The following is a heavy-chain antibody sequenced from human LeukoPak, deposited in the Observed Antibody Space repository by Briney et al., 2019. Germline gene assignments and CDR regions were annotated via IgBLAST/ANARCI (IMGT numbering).Heavy chain of an antibody. D-gene: IGHD3-10*01. J-gene: IGHJ5*02. Sequence: SETLSLTCTVSGGSISSYYWSWIRQPPGKGLEWIGYIYYSGGTNYNPSLKSRVTISVDTSKNQFSLKLSSVTAADTAVYYCARESGSGSPFDPWGRGTLVTVSS. CDR2: IYYSGGT. CDR3: ARESGSGSPFDP. CDR1: GGSISSYY. V-gene: IGHV4-59*01.